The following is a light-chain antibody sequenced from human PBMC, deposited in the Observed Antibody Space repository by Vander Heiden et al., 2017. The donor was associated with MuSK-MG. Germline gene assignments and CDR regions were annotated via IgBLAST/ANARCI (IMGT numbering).Light chain of an antibody. J-gene: IGLJ2*01. CDR3: SSTDSSGSHVV. Sequence: SSELTQDPAVYVALGQTVRITCQGDSLSSYYASWYQQMPGHAPVLVIYGNNNRPSGIPGNTASSQTKGAQAEEEADDYWSSTDSSGSHVVFGGGTKLTVL. CDR1: SLSSYY. V-gene: IGLV3-19*01. CDR2: GNN.